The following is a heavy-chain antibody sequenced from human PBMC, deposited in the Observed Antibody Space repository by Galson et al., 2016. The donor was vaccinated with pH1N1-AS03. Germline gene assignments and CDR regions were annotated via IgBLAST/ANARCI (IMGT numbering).Heavy chain of an antibody. CDR2: ISSNGGRT. J-gene: IGHJ4*02. CDR1: GFTFSSYA. D-gene: IGHD2-15*01. CDR3: ARGGVVGRHFDY. Sequence: LRLSCAASGFTFSSYAMHWVRQAPGKGLEYVSVISSNGGRTDYANSVKGRFTISRDNSKNTLYLQMGSLRAEDMAVYYCARGGVVGRHFDYWGQGTLVTVSS. V-gene: IGHV3-64*01.